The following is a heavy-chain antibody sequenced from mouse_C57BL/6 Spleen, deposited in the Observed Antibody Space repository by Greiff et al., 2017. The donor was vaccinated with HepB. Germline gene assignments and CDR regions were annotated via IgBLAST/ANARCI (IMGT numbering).Heavy chain of an antibody. J-gene: IGHJ3*01. CDR1: GYTFTSYG. CDR3: AREEGYDWFAY. D-gene: IGHD2-2*01. V-gene: IGHV1-81*01. Sequence: VQLQQSGAELARPGASVKLSCKASGYTFTSYGISWVKQRTGQGLEWIGEIYPRSGNTYYNEKFKGKATLTSDKSSITAYMELRCLTSEYSAVYFCAREEGYDWFAYWGQGTLVTVSA. CDR2: IYPRSGNT.